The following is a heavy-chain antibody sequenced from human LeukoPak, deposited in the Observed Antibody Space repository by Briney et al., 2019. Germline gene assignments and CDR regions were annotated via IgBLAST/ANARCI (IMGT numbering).Heavy chain of an antibody. CDR3: ARDGADGYNILFQY. CDR2: INPNSSVT. Sequence: GASVKVSCKASGYTFTGDYMHWVRQAPGQGLEWMGWINPNSSVTRYAQKFQGRVTMTRDTSISTAYMELRSLRSDDTAVYYCARDGADGYNILFQYWGQGTLVTVSS. D-gene: IGHD5-24*01. CDR1: GYTFTGDY. J-gene: IGHJ4*02. V-gene: IGHV1-2*02.